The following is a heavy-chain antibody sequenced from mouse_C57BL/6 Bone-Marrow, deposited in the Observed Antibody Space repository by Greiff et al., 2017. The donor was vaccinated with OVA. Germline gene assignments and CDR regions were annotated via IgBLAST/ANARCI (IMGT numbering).Heavy chain of an antibody. D-gene: IGHD1-1*01. J-gene: IGHJ2*01. V-gene: IGHV1-4*01. CDR2: INPSSGDT. Sequence: VQLQQSGAELARPGASVKMSCKASGYTFTSYTMHWVKQRPGQGLEWIGYINPSSGDTKYNQKFKDKATLTADKSSSTAYMQLSSLTSEDSAVYYCARGLLGYYGYFDYWGQGTTLTVSS. CDR1: GYTFTSYT. CDR3: ARGLLGYYGYFDY.